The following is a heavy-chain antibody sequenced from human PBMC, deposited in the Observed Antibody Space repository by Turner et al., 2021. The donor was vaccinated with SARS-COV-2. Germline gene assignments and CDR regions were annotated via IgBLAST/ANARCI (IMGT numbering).Heavy chain of an antibody. J-gene: IGHJ4*02. CDR3: ARVSSLSYYFDY. D-gene: IGHD6-6*01. CDR2: INPNSGGT. V-gene: IGHV1-2*07. Sequence: QVQLVQSGAEVKKPGASVKVSCKASGYTFTGYYMYWVRQAPGQGLEWMGWINPNSGGTNCAHKFQGRVTMTRDTSISTAYMELSRLRSDDTAVYYRARVSSLSYYFDYWGQGTLVTVSS. CDR1: GYTFTGYY.